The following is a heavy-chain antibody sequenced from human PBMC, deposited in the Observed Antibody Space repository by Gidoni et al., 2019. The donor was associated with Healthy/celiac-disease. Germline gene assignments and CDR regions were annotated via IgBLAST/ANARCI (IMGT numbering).Heavy chain of an antibody. V-gene: IGHV6-1*01. D-gene: IGHD6-13*01. CDR2: PYYRSKWYN. J-gene: IGHJ5*02. Sequence: QVQLQQSGPGLVKPSQTLSLTCAISGDSVSSNSAAWNWIRQSPSRGLEWLGRPYYRSKWYNDYAVSVKSRITINPDTSKNQFSLQLNSVTPEDTAVYYCARADLIAAAGRRKLDWENWFDPWGQGTLVTVSS. CDR3: ARADLIAAAGRRKLDWENWFDP. CDR1: GDSVSSNSAA.